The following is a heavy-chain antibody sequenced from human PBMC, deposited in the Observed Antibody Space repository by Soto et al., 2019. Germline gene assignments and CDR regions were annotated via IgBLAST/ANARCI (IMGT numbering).Heavy chain of an antibody. CDR3: ARSLYYYDSSGYWAFEY. D-gene: IGHD3-22*01. CDR1: GGSISSSSYY. Sequence: SETLSLTCTVSGGSISSSSYYWGWIRQPPGKGLEWIGSIYYSGSTYYNPSLKSRVTISVDTSKNQFSLKLSSVTAADTAVYYCARSLYYYDSSGYWAFEYWGQGTLVTVSS. J-gene: IGHJ4*02. V-gene: IGHV4-39*01. CDR2: IYYSGST.